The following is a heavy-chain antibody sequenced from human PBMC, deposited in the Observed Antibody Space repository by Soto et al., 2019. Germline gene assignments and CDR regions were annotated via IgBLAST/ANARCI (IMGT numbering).Heavy chain of an antibody. J-gene: IGHJ4*02. V-gene: IGHV1-46*01. CDR2: INPSGGST. CDR3: ATATREGGNEGDFDY. CDR1: GYTFTSYY. D-gene: IGHD2-15*01. Sequence: QVQLVQSGAEVKKPGASVKVSCKASGYTFTSYYMHWVRQAPGQGLEWMGIINPSGGSTSYAQKFQGRVTMNRDKSTSTVYMELSSLRSEDTAVYYCATATREGGNEGDFDYWGQGTLVTVSS.